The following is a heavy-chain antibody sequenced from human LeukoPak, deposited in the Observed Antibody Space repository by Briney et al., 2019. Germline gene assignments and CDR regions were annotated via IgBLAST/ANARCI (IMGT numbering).Heavy chain of an antibody. CDR3: AKAIAGYGSGSY. V-gene: IGHV3-23*01. Sequence: GGSLRLSCAASGCTFSSYAMSWVRQAPGKGLEWVSAISGSGGSTYYADSVKGRFTISRDNSKNTLYLQMNSLRAEDTAVYYCAKAIAGYGSGSYWGQGTLVTVSS. D-gene: IGHD3-10*01. CDR2: ISGSGGST. CDR1: GCTFSSYA. J-gene: IGHJ4*02.